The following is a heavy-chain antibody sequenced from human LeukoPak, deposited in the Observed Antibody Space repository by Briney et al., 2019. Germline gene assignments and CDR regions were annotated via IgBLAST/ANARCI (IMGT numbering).Heavy chain of an antibody. CDR2: ISYDGSNK. D-gene: IGHD4-17*01. CDR3: TTVFEK. V-gene: IGHV3-30-3*01. CDR1: GFTFSSYA. Sequence: GGSLRLSCAASGFTFSSYAMHWVRQAPGKGLEWVAVISYDGSNKYYADSVKGRFTISRDNSKNTLYLQMNSLRAEDTAVYYCTTVFEKWGQGTLVTVSS. J-gene: IGHJ4*02.